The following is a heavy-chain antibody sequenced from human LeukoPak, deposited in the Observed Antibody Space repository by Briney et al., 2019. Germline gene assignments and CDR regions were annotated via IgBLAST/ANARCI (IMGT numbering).Heavy chain of an antibody. V-gene: IGHV3-30*02. D-gene: IGHD3-22*01. CDR2: IRYDGSNK. J-gene: IGHJ6*03. Sequence: GGSLRLSCAASGFTFSSYGMHWVRQAPGKGLEWVAFIRYDGSNKYYADSVKGRFTISRDNSKNTLYLQMNSLRAEDTAVYYCAKIAGAYYDSSGDYHPGGYYYYYMDVWGKGTTVTISS. CDR3: AKIAGAYYDSSGDYHPGGYYYYYMDV. CDR1: GFTFSSYG.